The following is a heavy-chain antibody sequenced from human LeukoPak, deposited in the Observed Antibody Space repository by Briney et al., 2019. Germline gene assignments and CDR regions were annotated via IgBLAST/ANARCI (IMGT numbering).Heavy chain of an antibody. D-gene: IGHD3-10*01. J-gene: IGHJ4*02. V-gene: IGHV3-30*18. CDR1: GFTFGSYG. CDR3: AKDSSSTWFGGDSK. CDR2: ISYDGSNE. Sequence: GRSLRLSCAASGFTFGSYGMHWVRQAPGKGLEWVAAISYDGSNEYYLDSVKGRFTVSRDNSKNTLYLQMNSLRAEDTAVYYCAKDSSSTWFGGDSKWGQGTLVTVSS.